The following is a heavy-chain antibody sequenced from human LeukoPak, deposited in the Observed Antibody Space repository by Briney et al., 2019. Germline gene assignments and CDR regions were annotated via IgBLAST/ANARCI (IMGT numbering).Heavy chain of an antibody. Sequence: PGGSLRLSCAASGFTFSSYAMHWVRQAPGKGLEWVAVISYDGSNKYYADSVKGRFTISRDNSKNTLNLQMNSLRAEDTAVYYCAPSTRRSAPFDYWGQGTLVTVSS. D-gene: IGHD6-25*01. CDR3: APSTRRSAPFDY. CDR2: ISYDGSNK. V-gene: IGHV3-30-3*01. J-gene: IGHJ4*02. CDR1: GFTFSSYA.